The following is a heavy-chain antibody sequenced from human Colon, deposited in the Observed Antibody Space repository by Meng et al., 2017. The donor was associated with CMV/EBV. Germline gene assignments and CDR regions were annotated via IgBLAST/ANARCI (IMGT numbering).Heavy chain of an antibody. CDR2: ISSSGKDE. Sequence: GESLKISCAASGFKLMSYTMNWVRQAPGKGLEWISYISSSGKDEYYADSVKGRFTISRDNAKNSVSLQMNALKVEDTAVYYCMRDLLPIRLIPAAQDYWGQGTLVTVSS. J-gene: IGHJ4*02. D-gene: IGHD2-2*01. CDR3: MRDLLPIRLIPAAQDY. CDR1: GFKLMSYT. V-gene: IGHV3-21*05.